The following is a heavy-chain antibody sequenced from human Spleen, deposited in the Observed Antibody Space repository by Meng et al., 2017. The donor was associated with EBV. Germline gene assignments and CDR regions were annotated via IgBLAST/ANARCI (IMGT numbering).Heavy chain of an antibody. V-gene: IGHV4-61*01. J-gene: IGHJ4*02. CDR2: IYYTGNT. CDR3: AIGVTLVRGY. CDR1: GGSVSRGRYY. D-gene: IGHD3-10*01. Sequence: QVQLQESGPGLVKPSETLSLTCTVSGGSVSRGRYYWSWIRQPPGKGLEWIGYIYYTGNTNYNPSLESRVTMSVDTSKNQFSLKLSSLTAADTAMYYCAIGVTLVRGYWGQGTLVTVSS.